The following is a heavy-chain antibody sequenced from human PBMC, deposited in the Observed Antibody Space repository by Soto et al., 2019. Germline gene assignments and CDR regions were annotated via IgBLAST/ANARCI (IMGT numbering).Heavy chain of an antibody. Sequence: QITLKESGPPLVKPTQTLTLTCSFSGFSLSTTGVAVGWIRQPPGKALEWLALIYWDNDKRYSSSLKSRLTVTKDTSKKPVVLTLTNIDPVATATYYCARLQWIRFGGLYYFDYWGQGTLVTVSS. CDR2: IYWDNDK. D-gene: IGHD5-18*01. J-gene: IGHJ4*02. V-gene: IGHV2-5*02. CDR1: GFSLSTTGVA. CDR3: ARLQWIRFGGLYYFDY.